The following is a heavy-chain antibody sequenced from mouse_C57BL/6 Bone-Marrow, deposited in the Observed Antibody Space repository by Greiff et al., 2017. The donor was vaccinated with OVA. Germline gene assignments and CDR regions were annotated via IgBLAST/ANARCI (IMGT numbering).Heavy chain of an antibody. Sequence: VQLQQSGAELVRPGASVKLSCKASGYTFTDYYINWVKQRPGQGLEWIARIYPGSGRTNFNEKFKSKATLTVDTSSSTAYMQLSSLTSEDSAVYYCAKKGLLWLRRGFDYWGQGTTLTVST. J-gene: IGHJ2*01. CDR3: AKKGLLWLRRGFDY. CDR1: GYTFTDYY. CDR2: IYPGSGRT. D-gene: IGHD2-2*01. V-gene: IGHV1-76*01.